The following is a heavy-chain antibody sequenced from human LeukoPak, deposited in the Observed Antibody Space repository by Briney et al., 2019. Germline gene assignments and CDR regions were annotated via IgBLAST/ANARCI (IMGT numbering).Heavy chain of an antibody. CDR3: AKGAEIDL. D-gene: IGHD3-16*01. V-gene: IGHV3-23*01. CDR1: RFTFSDHG. Sequence: GGTLRLSCAASRFTFSDHGMHWVRQAPGKGLEWVSAVTGPGDTIYYADSVKGRFFMSREDSKTTVYLQMNSLRAEDTAIYYCAKGAEIDLWGQGTLVTVSS. J-gene: IGHJ5*02. CDR2: VTGPGDTI.